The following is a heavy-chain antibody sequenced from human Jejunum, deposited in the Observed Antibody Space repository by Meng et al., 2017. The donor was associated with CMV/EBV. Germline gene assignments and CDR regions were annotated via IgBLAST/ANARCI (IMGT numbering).Heavy chain of an antibody. Sequence: FTFSDDSIIGVRQAPGKGLEWVSSISNSGSYVYYADSVKGRFTISRDNSKNSLSLQMNSLRAEDTAVYYCASDIGDCVSTTCYYFDSWGQGALVTVSS. V-gene: IGHV3-21*01. CDR2: ISNSGSYV. CDR1: FTFSDDS. J-gene: IGHJ4*02. D-gene: IGHD2-2*03. CDR3: ASDIGDCVSTTCYYFDS.